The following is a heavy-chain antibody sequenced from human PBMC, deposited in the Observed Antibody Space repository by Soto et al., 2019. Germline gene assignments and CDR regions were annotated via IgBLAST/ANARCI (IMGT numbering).Heavy chain of an antibody. V-gene: IGHV4-31*03. D-gene: IGHD2-15*01. Sequence: SETLSLTCTVSGGSISSGGYYWSWIRQHPGKGLEWIGYFYYSGSTYYNPSLKSRVTISVDTSKNQFSLKLSSVTAADTAVYYCARDHLVVVATREYYYYYYGMDVWGQGTTVT. J-gene: IGHJ6*02. CDR1: GGSISSGGYY. CDR3: ARDHLVVVATREYYYYYYGMDV. CDR2: FYYSGST.